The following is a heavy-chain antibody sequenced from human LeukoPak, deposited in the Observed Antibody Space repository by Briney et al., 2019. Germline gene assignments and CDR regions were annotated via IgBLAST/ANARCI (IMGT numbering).Heavy chain of an antibody. CDR2: IWYDGSNK. Sequence: GGSLRLSCAASGFTFSSYGMHWVRQAPGKGLEWVAVIWYDGSNKYYADSVKGRFTISRDNSKNTLYLQMNSLRAEDTAVYYCAREGFYYDSSGYYSAVDYWGQGTLVTVSS. D-gene: IGHD3-22*01. V-gene: IGHV3-33*01. CDR1: GFTFSSYG. CDR3: AREGFYYDSSGYYSAVDY. J-gene: IGHJ4*02.